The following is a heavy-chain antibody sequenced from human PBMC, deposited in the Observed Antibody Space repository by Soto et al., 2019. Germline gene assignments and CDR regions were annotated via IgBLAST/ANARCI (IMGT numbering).Heavy chain of an antibody. CDR2: INPSGGST. CDR3: ARDSPPRNCSSTSCQENNWFDP. D-gene: IGHD2-2*01. Sequence: GASVKVSCKASGYTFTSYYMHWVRQAPGQGLEWMGIINPSGGSTRSAQQFQGRVTMTRDTSTSTVYMELSSLRSEDTAVYYCARDSPPRNCSSTSCQENNWFDPWGQGTLVTVSS. CDR1: GYTFTSYY. J-gene: IGHJ5*02. V-gene: IGHV1-46*01.